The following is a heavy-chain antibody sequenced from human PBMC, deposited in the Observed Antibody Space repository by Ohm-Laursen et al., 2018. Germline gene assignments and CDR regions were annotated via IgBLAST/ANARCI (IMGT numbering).Heavy chain of an antibody. CDR2: ISWNSGSI. D-gene: IGHD3-10*01. CDR3: AKIGRLMVVRGVIDY. J-gene: IGHJ4*02. CDR1: GFTFDDYA. Sequence: SLRLSCAASGFTFDDYAMHWVRQAPGKGLEWVSGISWNSGSIGYADSVKGRFTISRDNAKNSLYLQMNSLRAEDTAVYYCAKIGRLMVVRGVIDYWGQGTLVTVSS. V-gene: IGHV3-9*01.